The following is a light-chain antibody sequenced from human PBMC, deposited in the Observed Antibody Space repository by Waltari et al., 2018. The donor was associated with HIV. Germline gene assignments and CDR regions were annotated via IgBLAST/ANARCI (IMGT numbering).Light chain of an antibody. CDR3: CSYSGTGVL. Sequence: QSALTQPAPVPGSPGQSITIPCPGTSTDVGAYNLVSWYHKHPCKAPKVMIFEVPTRPAGVSDRFSGSRSGNTASLTISGLQAEDEGGYYCCSYSGTGVLFGGGTKVTVL. CDR1: STDVGAYNL. V-gene: IGLV2-23*02. J-gene: IGLJ2*01. CDR2: EVP.